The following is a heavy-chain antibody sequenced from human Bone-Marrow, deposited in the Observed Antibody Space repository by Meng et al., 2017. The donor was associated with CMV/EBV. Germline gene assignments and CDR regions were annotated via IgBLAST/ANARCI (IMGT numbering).Heavy chain of an antibody. D-gene: IGHD6-19*01. Sequence: GESLKISCAASGFTFSTYTLHWVRQAPGKGLEWVAVISYDGITKYYADSVKGRFTISRDNSKNTVYLQMNSLRVEDTAVYYCARDEEGSGWLYDYWGQGTPVTVSS. CDR3: ARDEEGSGWLYDY. J-gene: IGHJ4*02. V-gene: IGHV3-30*14. CDR1: GFTFSTYT. CDR2: ISYDGITK.